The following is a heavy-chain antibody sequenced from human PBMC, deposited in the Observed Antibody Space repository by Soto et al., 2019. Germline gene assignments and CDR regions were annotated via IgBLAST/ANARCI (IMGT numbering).Heavy chain of an antibody. Sequence: GAAVKVSCKASGDSFTNNDVICVRQATGQGLEWMGWMNPGSGDTGYSQKSQGRGTMTRDISIATAYMELSSLRSEDTAIYDCARMATWGSVNWFDYWGQGTLVTVSS. CDR1: GDSFTNND. J-gene: IGHJ5*01. CDR2: MNPGSGDT. CDR3: ARMATWGSVNWFDY. D-gene: IGHD3-10*01. V-gene: IGHV1-8*01.